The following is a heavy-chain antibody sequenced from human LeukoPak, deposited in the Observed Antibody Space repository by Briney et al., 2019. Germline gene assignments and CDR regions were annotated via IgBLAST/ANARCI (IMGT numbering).Heavy chain of an antibody. J-gene: IGHJ4*02. CDR3: AKVHLTYYYDSSGYGFQDY. CDR1: GFSFSSYA. Sequence: PGGSLRLSCAASGFSFSSYAIHWVRQAPGKGLEWVAVISHDGSNEYYADSVKGRFSISRDNSKNTVYLQMNSLRAEDTAVYYCAKVHLTYYYDSSGYGFQDYWGQGTLVTVSS. V-gene: IGHV3-30*18. D-gene: IGHD3-22*01. CDR2: ISHDGSNE.